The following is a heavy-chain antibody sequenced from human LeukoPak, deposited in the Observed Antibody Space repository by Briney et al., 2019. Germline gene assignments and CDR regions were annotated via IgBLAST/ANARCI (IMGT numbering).Heavy chain of an antibody. Sequence: GGSLRLSCAASGFTFSSYNMDWVRQAPGKGLEWVSSISSSSTYIYYADSLKGRFTISRDNAKNTLYLQMSSLRAEDTAVYYCARVDMATIGAFDYWGQGTLVTVSS. CDR3: ARVDMATIGAFDY. V-gene: IGHV3-21*01. J-gene: IGHJ4*02. D-gene: IGHD5-24*01. CDR2: ISSSSTYI. CDR1: GFTFSSYN.